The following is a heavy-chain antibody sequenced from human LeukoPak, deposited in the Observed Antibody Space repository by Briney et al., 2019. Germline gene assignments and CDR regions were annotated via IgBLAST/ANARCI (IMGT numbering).Heavy chain of an antibody. V-gene: IGHV3-23*01. CDR1: GITICSYA. J-gene: IGHJ6*02. D-gene: IGHD2-2*01. Sequence: GGSLRLSCAASGITICSYAMSWVRQAPGEGLERVPAISGSGGSTYYADSVKGRFTISRDNSKNTLYLQMNSLRAEDTAVYYCAKGVVPAPYYYYGMDVWGQGTTVTVSS. CDR3: AKGVVPAPYYYYGMDV. CDR2: ISGSGGST.